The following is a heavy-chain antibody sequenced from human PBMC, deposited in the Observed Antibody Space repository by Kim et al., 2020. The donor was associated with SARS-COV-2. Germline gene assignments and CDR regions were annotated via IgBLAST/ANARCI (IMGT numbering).Heavy chain of an antibody. J-gene: IGHJ3*02. V-gene: IGHV3-73*01. D-gene: IGHD5-12*01. Sequence: KGRFTISRDDSKNTAYLQMNSLKTEDTAVYYCTRLKVLWEDIVANDAFDIWGQGTMVTVSS. CDR3: TRLKVLWEDIVANDAFDI.